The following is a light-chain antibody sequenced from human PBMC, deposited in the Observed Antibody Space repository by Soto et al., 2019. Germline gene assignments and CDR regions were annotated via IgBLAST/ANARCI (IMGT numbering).Light chain of an antibody. V-gene: IGKV1-12*01. CDR2: AAS. CDR3: QQSNSFPYT. CDR1: QPINTW. Sequence: DIQMTQSPSSVSASVGDIITITCRASQPINTWLAWYQQKPGKAPNLLIYAASTLHRGAPSRFSGRGSGTDFSLTIRNLEPEDFATYSCQQSNSFPYTFGQGTKVEMK. J-gene: IGKJ2*01.